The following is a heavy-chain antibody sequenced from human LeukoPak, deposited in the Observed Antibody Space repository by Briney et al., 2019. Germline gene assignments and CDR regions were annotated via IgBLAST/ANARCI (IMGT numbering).Heavy chain of an antibody. CDR1: GGTFSSYA. J-gene: IGHJ6*03. Sequence: SVKVSCKASGGTFSSYAISWVRQAPGQGLEWRGGIMPLFGTANYAQEFQGRVTFTTDESSSTAYMEVSSLRSEDTAVYYCASGSLGDGYGVGDYYQYMDVWGKGTTVTVSS. CDR2: IMPLFGTA. CDR3: ASGSLGDGYGVGDYYQYMDV. D-gene: IGHD5-24*01. V-gene: IGHV1-69*05.